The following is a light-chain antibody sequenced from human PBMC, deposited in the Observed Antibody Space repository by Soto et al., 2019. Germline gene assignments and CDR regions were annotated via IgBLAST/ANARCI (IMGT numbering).Light chain of an antibody. J-gene: IGLJ3*02. CDR2: EVS. CDR1: SSDVGGYDY. Sequence: QSVLTQPASVSGPPGQSITISCTGTSSDVGGYDYVSWYQQHPGKTPKLIIYEVSNRPSGISNRFSGSKSAYTASLTISGLQTEDEADYYCSSYTSGSAWVFGGGTKLTVL. CDR3: SSYTSGSAWV. V-gene: IGLV2-14*01.